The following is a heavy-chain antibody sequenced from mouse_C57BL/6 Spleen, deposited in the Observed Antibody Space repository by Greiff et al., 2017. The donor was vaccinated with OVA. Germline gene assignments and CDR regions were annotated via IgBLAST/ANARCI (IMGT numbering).Heavy chain of an antibody. CDR1: GYSFTDYN. J-gene: IGHJ3*01. D-gene: IGHD2-3*01. CDR3: ARGGNLIYDGYWGFAY. Sequence: EVQLVESGPELVKPGASVKISCKASGYSFTDYNMNWVKQSNGKSLEWIGVINPNYGTTSYNQKFKGKATLTVDQSSSTAYMQLNSLTSEDSAVYYCARGGNLIYDGYWGFAYWGQGTLVTVSA. CDR2: INPNYGTT. V-gene: IGHV1-39*01.